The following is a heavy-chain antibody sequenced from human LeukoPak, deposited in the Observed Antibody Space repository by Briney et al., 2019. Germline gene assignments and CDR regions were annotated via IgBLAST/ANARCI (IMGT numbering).Heavy chain of an antibody. Sequence: SETLSLTCAVHGESFRLYYWAWIRQSPQKGLEWIGEINRDGTTNYNPSLKSRVTISVDTSRNQFSLTLPSVTAADTAVYFCARDWYASASYGLDVWGQGTTVTVSS. CDR2: INRDGTT. CDR3: ARDWYASASYGLDV. D-gene: IGHD6-19*01. V-gene: IGHV4-34*01. J-gene: IGHJ6*02. CDR1: GESFRLYY.